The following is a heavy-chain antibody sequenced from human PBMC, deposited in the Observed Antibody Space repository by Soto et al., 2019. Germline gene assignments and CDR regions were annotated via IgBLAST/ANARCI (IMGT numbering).Heavy chain of an antibody. J-gene: IGHJ4*02. CDR1: GFTFTTFD. D-gene: IGHD5-12*01. CDR3: AKGAWLDY. V-gene: IGHV3-23*01. CDR2: VRGRDGST. Sequence: ESGGGLVQPGASLRLFCAASGFTFTTFDMSWARQAPGKGLEWVSVVRGRDGSTSYADSLKGRFTISKDSSKNTLYLQMNSLRAEDTALYYCAKGAWLDYWGQGTLVTVSS.